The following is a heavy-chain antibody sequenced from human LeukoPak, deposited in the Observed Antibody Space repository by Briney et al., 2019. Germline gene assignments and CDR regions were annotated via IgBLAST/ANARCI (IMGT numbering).Heavy chain of an antibody. D-gene: IGHD3-9*01. CDR2: ISSSSSYI. J-gene: IGHJ3*02. CDR3: ARDSDWDDAFDI. V-gene: IGHV3-21*01. Sequence: GGSPRLSCAASGFTFSSYSMNWVRQAPGKGLEWVSSISSSSSYIYYADSVKGRFTISRDNAKNSLYLQMNSLRAEDTAVYYCARDSDWDDAFDIWGQGTMVTVSS. CDR1: GFTFSSYS.